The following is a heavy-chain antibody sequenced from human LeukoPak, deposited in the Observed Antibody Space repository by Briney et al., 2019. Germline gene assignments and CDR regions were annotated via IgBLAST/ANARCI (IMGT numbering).Heavy chain of an antibody. CDR1: GGSISSYY. D-gene: IGHD1-26*01. J-gene: IGHJ4*02. CDR3: ARVWTDSGSYYDDRGAFDY. CDR2: IYYSGST. V-gene: IGHV4-59*01. Sequence: PSETLSLTCTVSGGSISSYYWSWIRQPPGKGLEWIGYIYYSGSTNYNPSLKSRVTMSVDTSKNQFSLKLSSVTAADTAVYYCARVWTDSGSYYDDRGAFDYWGQGTLVTVSS.